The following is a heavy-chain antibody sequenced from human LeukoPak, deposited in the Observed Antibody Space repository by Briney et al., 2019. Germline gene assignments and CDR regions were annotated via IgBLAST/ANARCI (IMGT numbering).Heavy chain of an antibody. Sequence: GGSLRLSCAASGFTFSSYAMSWVRQAPGNGLEWVSAISGSGGSTYYADSVKGRFTISRDNSKNTLYLQMNSLRAEDTAVYYCAKCPEYYYDCSGYWLDYWGQGTLVTVSS. CDR1: GFTFSSYA. J-gene: IGHJ4*02. CDR3: AKCPEYYYDCSGYWLDY. CDR2: ISGSGGST. V-gene: IGHV3-23*01. D-gene: IGHD3-22*01.